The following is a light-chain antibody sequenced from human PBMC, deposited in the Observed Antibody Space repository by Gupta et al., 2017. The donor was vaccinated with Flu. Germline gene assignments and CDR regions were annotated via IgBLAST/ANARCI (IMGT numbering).Light chain of an antibody. V-gene: IGKV3-11*01. CDR3: HQRDHGSRT. Sequence: QATLFLSPGERATLSSGARRVVGSSLAGLQQKPGQPPRLLIEEASTRAAGIPARFSGRGSGTDCTLTIRSLEPEDFAVYYGHQRDHGSRTFGGGTTVDIK. J-gene: IGKJ4*01. CDR2: EAS. CDR1: RVVGSS.